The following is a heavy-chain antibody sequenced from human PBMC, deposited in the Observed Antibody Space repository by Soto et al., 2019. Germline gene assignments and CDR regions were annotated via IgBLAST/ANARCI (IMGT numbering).Heavy chain of an antibody. CDR1: GGSVSSSGGSVSSGFYY. CDR3: ARGAIVGATTLFDY. J-gene: IGHJ4*02. Sequence: PSETLSLTCIVSGGSVSSSGGSVSSGFYYWSWIRQPPGKGLEWIGYMYNSGSTNYNPSLKSRVTISVDTSKNQFSLKLSSVAAADTAVYYCARGAIVGATTLFDYWGQGTLVTVSS. CDR2: MYNSGST. D-gene: IGHD1-26*01. V-gene: IGHV4-61*01.